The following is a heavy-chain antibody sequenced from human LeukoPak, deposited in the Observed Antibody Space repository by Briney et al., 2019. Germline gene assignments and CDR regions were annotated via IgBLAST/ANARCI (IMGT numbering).Heavy chain of an antibody. D-gene: IGHD3-22*01. CDR3: TYDSSGYYQY. J-gene: IGHJ4*02. Sequence: PSETLSLTCTVSGYSISSGYYWGWIRQPPGKGLEWIGEINHSGSTNYNPSLKSRVTISVDTSKNQFSLKLSSVTAADTAVYYCTYDSSGYYQYWGQGTLVTVSS. CDR1: GYSISSGYY. V-gene: IGHV4-38-2*02. CDR2: INHSGST.